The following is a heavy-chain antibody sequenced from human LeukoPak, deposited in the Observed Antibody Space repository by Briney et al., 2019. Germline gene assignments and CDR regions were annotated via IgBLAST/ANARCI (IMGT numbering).Heavy chain of an antibody. V-gene: IGHV3-7*01. J-gene: IGHJ5*02. CDR3: ARSRIAAAYNWFDP. CDR1: GFTFSSYW. Sequence: GGSLRLSCAASGFTFSSYWMSWVRQAPGKGLEWVANIKQDGSEKYYVDSVKGRFTISRDNAKNSLYLQMNSLRAEDTAVYYCARSRIAAAYNWFDPWGQGTLVTVSS. D-gene: IGHD6-13*01. CDR2: IKQDGSEK.